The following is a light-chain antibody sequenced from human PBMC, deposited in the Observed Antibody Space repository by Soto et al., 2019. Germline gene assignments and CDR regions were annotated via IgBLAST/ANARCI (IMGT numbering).Light chain of an antibody. J-gene: IGKJ2*01. CDR2: GAS. CDR3: QQYGSSPYT. Sequence: EIVWTQSPGTLSLSPGERATLSCRASQSVSSSYLAWYQQKPGQAPRLLIYGASSRATGIPDRFSGSGCGTDFNLTISRLEPEEFAIYYCQQYGSSPYTFGQGTKLQIK. V-gene: IGKV3-20*01. CDR1: QSVSSSY.